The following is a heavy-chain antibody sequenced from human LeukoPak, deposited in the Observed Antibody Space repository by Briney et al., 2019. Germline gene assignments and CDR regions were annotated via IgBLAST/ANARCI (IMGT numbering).Heavy chain of an antibody. Sequence: SETLSLTCSVSSGSIIRYHWSWIRQPAGKGLEWIGRLGTSGSPNYNPSLKSRVTMSVDTSKNQLSLKLSSVTGADTAVYYCARTRDTALNYFDVWGRGTLVTVSS. V-gene: IGHV4-4*07. CDR2: LGTSGSP. D-gene: IGHD5-18*01. J-gene: IGHJ2*01. CDR1: SGSIIRYH. CDR3: ARTRDTALNYFDV.